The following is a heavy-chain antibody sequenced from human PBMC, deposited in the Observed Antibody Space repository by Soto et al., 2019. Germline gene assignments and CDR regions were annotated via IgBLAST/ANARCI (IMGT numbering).Heavy chain of an antibody. CDR3: ARGKYYDFWSGSDGMDV. CDR1: GFTFSSYS. J-gene: IGHJ6*02. CDR2: ITSSSSYI. V-gene: IGHV3-21*01. Sequence: PGGSLRLSCAASGFTFSSYSMNWVRQAPGKGLEWVSSITSSSSYIYYADSVKGRFTISRDNAKNSLYLQMNSPRAEDTAVYYCARGKYYDFWSGSDGMDVWGQGTTVTVSS. D-gene: IGHD3-3*01.